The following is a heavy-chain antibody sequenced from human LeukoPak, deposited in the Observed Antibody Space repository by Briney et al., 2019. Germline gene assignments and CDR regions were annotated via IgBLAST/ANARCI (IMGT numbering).Heavy chain of an antibody. Sequence: PSETLSLTCTVSGGSISSGGYYWSWIRQHPGKGLEWIGHIYYSGSTYYNPSLKSRVTISVDTSKNQFSLKLSSVTAADTAVYYCARDIGAYCGGDCYSPSGAFDIWGQGTMVTVSS. CDR2: IYYSGST. CDR3: ARDIGAYCGGDCYSPSGAFDI. CDR1: GGSISSGGYY. V-gene: IGHV4-31*03. D-gene: IGHD2-21*02. J-gene: IGHJ3*02.